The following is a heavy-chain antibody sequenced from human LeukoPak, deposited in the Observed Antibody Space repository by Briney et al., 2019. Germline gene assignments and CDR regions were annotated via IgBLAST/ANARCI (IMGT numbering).Heavy chain of an antibody. CDR1: GYTFTSYD. CDR3: ARGPGGWFGELFLSDFDY. Sequence: GASVKVSCKASGYTFTSYDINWVRQATGQGLEWMGWMSPNSGNTGYAQKFQGRVTRTRDTSISTAYMELSSLRSEDTAVYYCARGPGGWFGELFLSDFDYWGQGTLVTVSS. CDR2: MSPNSGNT. D-gene: IGHD3-10*01. V-gene: IGHV1-8*01. J-gene: IGHJ4*02.